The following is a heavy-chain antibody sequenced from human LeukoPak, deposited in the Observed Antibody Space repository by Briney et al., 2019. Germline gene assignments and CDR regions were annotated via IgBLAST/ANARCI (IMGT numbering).Heavy chain of an antibody. D-gene: IGHD6-6*01. Sequence: ASVNVSCKASGYTFTSYDINSVRQAPGQGLEWMGWMSGYNSKPFYAKNFQGSVTMTTDTSAGKVYMELRSLKSDDTAVYYCARECLRSIAARRGTRDYMDVWGKGTTVIVSS. J-gene: IGHJ6*03. CDR3: ARECLRSIAARRGTRDYMDV. CDR1: GYTFTSYD. V-gene: IGHV1-18*01. CDR2: MSGYNSKP.